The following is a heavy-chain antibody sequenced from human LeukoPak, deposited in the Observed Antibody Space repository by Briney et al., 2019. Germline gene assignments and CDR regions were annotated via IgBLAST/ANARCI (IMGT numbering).Heavy chain of an antibody. CDR2: MNPNSGNT. D-gene: IGHD6-19*01. V-gene: IGHV1-8*03. J-gene: IGHJ4*02. CDR1: GYTFTGYY. Sequence: GASVKVSCKASGYTFTGYYMHWVRQATGQGLEWMGWMNPNSGNTGYAQKFQGRVTITRNTSISTAYMELSSLRSEDTAVYYCARGLGSSGWEEIDYWGQGTLVTVSS. CDR3: ARGLGSSGWEEIDY.